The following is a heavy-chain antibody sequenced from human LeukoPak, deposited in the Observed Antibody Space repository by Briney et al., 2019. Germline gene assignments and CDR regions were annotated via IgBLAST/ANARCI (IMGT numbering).Heavy chain of an antibody. CDR3: TRHGNSGSYSDP. D-gene: IGHD1-26*01. J-gene: IGHJ5*02. CDR2: IRSKANSYAT. Sequence: PGRSLRLSCAASGFTFSSYGMHWVRQASGKGLEWVGRIRSKANSYATAYAASVKGRFTISRDDSKNTAYLQMNSLKTEDTAVYYCTRHGNSGSYSDPWGQGTLVTVSS. V-gene: IGHV3-73*01. CDR1: GFTFSSYG.